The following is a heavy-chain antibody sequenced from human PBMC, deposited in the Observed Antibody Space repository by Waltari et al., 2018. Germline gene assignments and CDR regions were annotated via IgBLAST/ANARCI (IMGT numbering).Heavy chain of an antibody. Sequence: EVQLLESGGGLVQPGGSLRLSCAASGFTFSSYAMRWVRQAPGKGLEWVSAISGSGGSTYYADSVKGRFTISRDNSKNTLYLQMNSLRAEGTAVYYCAKSLAVTDAFDIWGQGTMVTVSS. CDR2: ISGSGGST. CDR3: AKSLAVTDAFDI. J-gene: IGHJ3*02. CDR1: GFTFSSYA. V-gene: IGHV3-23*01. D-gene: IGHD6-19*01.